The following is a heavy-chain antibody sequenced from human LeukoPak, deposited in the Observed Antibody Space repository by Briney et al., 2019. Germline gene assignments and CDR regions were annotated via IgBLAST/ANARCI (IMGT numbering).Heavy chain of an antibody. Sequence: SETLSLTCVVSGGSISGYYWTWIRQPPGKGLEWIGYTYYRGSSSFNPSLRSRVTISVDMSKNQFSLKLSSVTAADTAVYYCARGRGPDYYDSSGYYFPFDYWGQGTLVTVSS. V-gene: IGHV4-59*12. J-gene: IGHJ4*02. CDR2: TYYRGSS. CDR1: GGSISGYY. D-gene: IGHD3-22*01. CDR3: ARGRGPDYYDSSGYYFPFDY.